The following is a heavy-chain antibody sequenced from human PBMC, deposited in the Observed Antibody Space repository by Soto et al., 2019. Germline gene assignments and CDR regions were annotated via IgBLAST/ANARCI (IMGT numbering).Heavy chain of an antibody. CDR3: ARDRPPFDPYASSWYGYCMDG. Sequence: QVQLEESGGGVVQPGKSLRLSCTASGFTFSSYGIHWVRQAPGKGLEWVAIVWYDGTNKYYADSVKGRFTISRDNSNNTVSLQMNGLSAEDTAVYYCARDRPPFDPYASSWYGYCMDGWGRGTTVIVSS. D-gene: IGHD6-13*01. V-gene: IGHV3-33*01. CDR1: GFTFSSYG. CDR2: VWYDGTNK. J-gene: IGHJ6*02.